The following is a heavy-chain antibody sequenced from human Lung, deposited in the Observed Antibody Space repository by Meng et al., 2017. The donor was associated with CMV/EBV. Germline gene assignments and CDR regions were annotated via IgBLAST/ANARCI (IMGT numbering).Heavy chain of an antibody. CDR1: GFXFSRYR. D-gene: IGHD2-8*01. V-gene: IGHV3-74*01. CDR2: MNSDGSII. J-gene: IGHJ2*01. Sequence: SCAASGFXFSRYRMHWVRQAPGKGLVWVSGMNSDGSIITYADSVKGRFTIPRDNVRNTLYLQMNNLRAEDTAVYYCARVGDCSNGVCYWYFDLWXRGTXVTVSS. CDR3: ARVGDCSNGVCYWYFDL.